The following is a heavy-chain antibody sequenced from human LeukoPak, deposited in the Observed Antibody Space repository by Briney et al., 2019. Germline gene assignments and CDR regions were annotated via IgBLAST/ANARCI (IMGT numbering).Heavy chain of an antibody. D-gene: IGHD5-18*01. Sequence: ASVKVSCKASGYTFTSYGITWVRQAPGQGLEWMGWISAYNGNTNYAQKFQGRVTMTTDTSTSTAYMELRSLRSDDTAMYYCARVLGIQLWGSSDYWGQGTLVTVSS. V-gene: IGHV1-18*01. J-gene: IGHJ4*02. CDR3: ARVLGIQLWGSSDY. CDR2: ISAYNGNT. CDR1: GYTFTSYG.